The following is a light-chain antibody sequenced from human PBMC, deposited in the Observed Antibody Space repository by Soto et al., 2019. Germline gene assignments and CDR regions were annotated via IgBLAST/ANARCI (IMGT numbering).Light chain of an antibody. V-gene: IGKV3-20*01. CDR1: QSVSNNY. CDR3: QQYDTSPRT. CDR2: GAS. Sequence: ESVLAQSPVTLSLSPGERATLSCRASQSVSNNYLAWYQRKPGQAPRLLIYGASSRATGIPDRFSGSGSGTDFTLTISRLEPEDFAVYFCQQYDTSPRTFGQGTKVDIK. J-gene: IGKJ1*01.